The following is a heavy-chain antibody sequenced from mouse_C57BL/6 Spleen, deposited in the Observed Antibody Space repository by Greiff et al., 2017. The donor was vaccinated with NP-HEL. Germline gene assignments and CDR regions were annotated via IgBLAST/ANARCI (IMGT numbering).Heavy chain of an antibody. CDR2: ISNGGGSP. V-gene: IGHV5-12*01. D-gene: IGHD1-1*01. CDR3: ARRYYGSSYAMDY. J-gene: IGHJ4*01. CDR1: GFTFSDYY. Sequence: EVMLVESGGGLVQPGGSLKLSCAASGFTFSDYYMYWVRQTPEKRLEWVAYISNGGGSPYYPDTVKGRFTISRDNAKNTLYLQMSRLKSEDTAMYYCARRYYGSSYAMDYWGQGTSVTVSS.